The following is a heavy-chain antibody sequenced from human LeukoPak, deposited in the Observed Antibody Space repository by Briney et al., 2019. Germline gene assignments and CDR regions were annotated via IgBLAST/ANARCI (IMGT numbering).Heavy chain of an antibody. J-gene: IGHJ4*02. D-gene: IGHD6-19*01. Sequence: ASVKVSSKASGYAFTIVGITWVRRAPGQGLDRMGWIIPYNGNTRYAQKCQGRVAMTTDTSTPTAYVELRGLRFNDTAVYYCARAGPGSGWYFDYWGQGTLVTVSS. CDR3: ARAGPGSGWYFDY. V-gene: IGHV1-18*01. CDR1: GYAFTIVG. CDR2: IIPYNGNT.